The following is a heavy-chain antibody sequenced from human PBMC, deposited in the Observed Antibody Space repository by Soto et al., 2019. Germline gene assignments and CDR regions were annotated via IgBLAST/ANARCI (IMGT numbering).Heavy chain of an antibody. D-gene: IGHD4-17*01. Sequence: GESLKISCKASGYTFTSYDINWVRQATGQGLEWMGWMNPNSGNTGYAQKFQGRVTMTRNTSISTAYMELSSLRSEDTAVYYCARGLEDYGDNDDYWGQGTLVTVSS. CDR1: GYTFTSYD. CDR3: ARGLEDYGDNDDY. V-gene: IGHV1-8*01. CDR2: MNPNSGNT. J-gene: IGHJ4*02.